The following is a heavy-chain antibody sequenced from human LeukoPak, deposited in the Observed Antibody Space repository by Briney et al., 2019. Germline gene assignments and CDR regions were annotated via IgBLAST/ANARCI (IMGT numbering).Heavy chain of an antibody. D-gene: IGHD2-2*01. CDR1: GIAFDKNA. CDR3: ATDQYQLLDY. J-gene: IGHJ4*02. Sequence: GGSLRLSCAAFGIAFDKNAMTWVRQVPGKGLEWVSTISHTGGATYYADSVKGRFTISRDNSKNTVSLQMNSLRAEDTAVYYCATDQYQLLDYWGQGTLVTVSS. V-gene: IGHV3-23*01. CDR2: ISHTGGAT.